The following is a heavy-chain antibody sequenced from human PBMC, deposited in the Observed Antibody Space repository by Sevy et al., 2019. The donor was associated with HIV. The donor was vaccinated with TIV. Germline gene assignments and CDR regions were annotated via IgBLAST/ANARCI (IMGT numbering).Heavy chain of an antibody. CDR3: ARALPNIVGATKTVYYYYYGMDV. Sequence: GGSLRLSCAASEFTFSSYGMHWVRQAPGKGLEWVAVIWYDGSNKYYADSVKGRFTISRDNSKNTLYLQMNSLRAEDTAVYYCARALPNIVGATKTVYYYYYGMDVWGQGTTVTVSS. J-gene: IGHJ6*02. CDR1: EFTFSSYG. D-gene: IGHD1-26*01. CDR2: IWYDGSNK. V-gene: IGHV3-33*01.